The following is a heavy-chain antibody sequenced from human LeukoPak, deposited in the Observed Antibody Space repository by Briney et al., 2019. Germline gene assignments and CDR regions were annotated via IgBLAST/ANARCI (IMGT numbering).Heavy chain of an antibody. J-gene: IGHJ1*01. V-gene: IGHV3-74*01. CDR3: ARAPSEIGGYYPEYFRH. CDR2: IKSDGST. CDR1: GFTFSTYW. D-gene: IGHD3-22*01. Sequence: GGSLRLSCAASGFTFSTYWMHWVRQAPGKGLVWVSRIKSDGSTDYADSVKGRFTISRDNAKNTVSLQMNSLRPEDTGVYYCARAPSEIGGYYPEYFRHWGQGTRGTVSS.